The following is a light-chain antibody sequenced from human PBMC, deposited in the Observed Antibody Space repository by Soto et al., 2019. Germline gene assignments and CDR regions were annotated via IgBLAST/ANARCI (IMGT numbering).Light chain of an antibody. J-gene: IGKJ3*01. CDR3: QQYGSSPRIT. CDR1: QSVSSSY. Sequence: EIVLTQSPGTLSLSPGERATLSCRASQSVSSSYLAWYQQKPGQAPRLLIYGASGRATGIPDRFSGSGSGTDFTLTISRLEPEDFAVYYCQQYGSSPRITFGPGTKVDIK. CDR2: GAS. V-gene: IGKV3-20*01.